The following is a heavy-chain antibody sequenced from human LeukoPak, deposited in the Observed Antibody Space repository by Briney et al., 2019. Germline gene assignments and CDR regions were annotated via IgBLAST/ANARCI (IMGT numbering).Heavy chain of an antibody. CDR3: AKLRGGYYDFWSGYPNWFDP. CDR2: ISGSGGST. V-gene: IGHV3-23*01. Sequence: GGSLRLSCAGSGFTFSNAWLSWVRQAPGKGLELVSAISGSGGSTYYADSVKGRFTISRDNSKNTLYLQMNSLRAEDTAVYYCAKLRGGYYDFWSGYPNWFDPWGQGTLVTVSS. D-gene: IGHD3-3*01. J-gene: IGHJ5*02. CDR1: GFTFSNAW.